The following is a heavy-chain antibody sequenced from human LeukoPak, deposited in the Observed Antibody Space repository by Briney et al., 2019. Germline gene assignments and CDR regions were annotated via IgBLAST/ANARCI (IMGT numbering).Heavy chain of an antibody. V-gene: IGHV3-33*06. CDR3: AKWQYYGSGDDY. Sequence: GGSLRLSCAASGFTFSDYGIHWVRQAPGKGLEWVAVLSPHANYEYYADSVQGRFTISRDNSKNTLFLQMNSLRAEDTAIYYCAKWQYYGSGDDYWGQGTLVTVSS. J-gene: IGHJ4*02. D-gene: IGHD3-10*01. CDR1: GFTFSDYG. CDR2: LSPHANYE.